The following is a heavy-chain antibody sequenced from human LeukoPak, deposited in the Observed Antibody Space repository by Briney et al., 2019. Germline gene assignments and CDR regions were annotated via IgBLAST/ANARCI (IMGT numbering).Heavy chain of an antibody. CDR1: GGSISSYY. CDR2: IYYSGST. CDR3: AGADYYDSSYWFDP. D-gene: IGHD3-22*01. J-gene: IGHJ5*02. Sequence: SETLSLTCTVSGGSISSYYWSWIRQPPGKGLEWIGYIYYSGSTNYNPSLKSRVTISVDTSKNQFSLKPSSVTAADTAVSYCAGADYYDSSYWFDPWGQGTLVTVSS. V-gene: IGHV4-59*01.